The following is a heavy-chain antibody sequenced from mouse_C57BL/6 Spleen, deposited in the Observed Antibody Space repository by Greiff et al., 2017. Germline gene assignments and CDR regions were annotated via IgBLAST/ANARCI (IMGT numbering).Heavy chain of an antibody. Sequence: EVQLQQSGPELVKPGASVKISCKASGYTFTDYYMNWVKQSHGKSLEWIGDINPNNGGTSYNQKFKGKATLTVDKSSSTAYMELRSLTSEDSAVYYCARDYSPPDCWGQGTTLTVSS. J-gene: IGHJ2*01. D-gene: IGHD2-13*01. CDR3: ARDYSPPDC. CDR2: INPNNGGT. CDR1: GYTFTDYY. V-gene: IGHV1-26*01.